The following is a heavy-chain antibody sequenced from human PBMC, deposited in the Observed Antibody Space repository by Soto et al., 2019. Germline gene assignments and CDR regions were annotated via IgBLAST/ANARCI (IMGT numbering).Heavy chain of an antibody. V-gene: IGHV3-21*01. CDR3: ERDLGRNYYYYGMDV. J-gene: IGHJ6*02. CDR2: ISSSSYI. D-gene: IGHD1-26*01. CDR1: GFTFSSYS. Sequence: GGSLRLSCAASGFTFSSYSMNWVRQAPGKGLEWVSSISSSSYIYYADSVKGRFTISRDNAKNSLYLQMNSLRAEDTAVYYCERDLGRNYYYYGMDVWGQGPTVTVSS.